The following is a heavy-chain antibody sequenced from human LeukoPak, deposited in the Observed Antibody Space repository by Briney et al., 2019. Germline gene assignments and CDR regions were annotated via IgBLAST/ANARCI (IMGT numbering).Heavy chain of an antibody. V-gene: IGHV3-48*01. Sequence: PGGSLRLSCAASGFTFSTYNMIWLRQAPGKGLEWLSYISSSNSTILYADSVKGRFTISRDNAKNSLYLQMNSLRAEDTAVYYCARYISGSHYRGVYWGQGTLVTVSS. CDR3: ARYISGSHYRGVY. CDR1: GFTFSTYN. J-gene: IGHJ4*02. D-gene: IGHD1-26*01. CDR2: ISSSNSTI.